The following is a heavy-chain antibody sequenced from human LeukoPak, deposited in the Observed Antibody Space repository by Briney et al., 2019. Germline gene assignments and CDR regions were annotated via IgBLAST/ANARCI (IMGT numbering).Heavy chain of an antibody. Sequence: GASVKVSCKASGYTFTSYYMHWVRQAPGQGLEWMGIINPSGGSTSYAQKFQGRVTMTRDTSTSTVYMELSSLRSEDTAVYYCARSVGVVTLRASHGGRPFDYWGQGTLVTVSS. V-gene: IGHV1-46*01. D-gene: IGHD2-21*02. CDR2: INPSGGST. CDR3: ARSVGVVTLRASHGGRPFDY. J-gene: IGHJ4*02. CDR1: GYTFTSYY.